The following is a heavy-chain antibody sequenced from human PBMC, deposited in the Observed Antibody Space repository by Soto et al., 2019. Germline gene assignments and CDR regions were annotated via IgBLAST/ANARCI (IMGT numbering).Heavy chain of an antibody. CDR1: GFTFSSYA. D-gene: IGHD1-1*01. Sequence: XVSLRLSCAASGFTFSSYAMSWVRQAPGKGLDWVSTISGSGASADYADSVKGRFTISRDNSKNTLSLQMDGLRAEDTGVYYCAKDLWNQYYFDSWGQGTLVTVSS. CDR2: ISGSGASA. J-gene: IGHJ4*02. CDR3: AKDLWNQYYFDS. V-gene: IGHV3-23*01.